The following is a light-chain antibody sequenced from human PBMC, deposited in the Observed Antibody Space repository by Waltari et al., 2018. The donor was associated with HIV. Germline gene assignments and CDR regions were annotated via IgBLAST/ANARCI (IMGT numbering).Light chain of an antibody. CDR1: ELGNQY. Sequence: YELTQPPSVSVSGGQTATITCSGHELGNQYVCWDQQKPGQSPILVIYVDSKRPMVIPERFVGSNSGGRATLTISGTQAVEEADCGWQAWDSSARVFGGGTKLTVL. J-gene: IGLJ3*02. V-gene: IGLV3-1*01. CDR3: QAWDSSARV. CDR2: VDS.